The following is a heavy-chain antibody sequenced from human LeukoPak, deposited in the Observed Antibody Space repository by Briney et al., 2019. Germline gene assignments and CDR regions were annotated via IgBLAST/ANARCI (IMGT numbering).Heavy chain of an antibody. CDR2: IYTSGST. CDR1: GGSISRYY. CDR3: ARGYDFWSGYSNWFDP. V-gene: IGHV4-4*07. D-gene: IGHD3-3*01. J-gene: IGHJ5*02. Sequence: SETLSLTCTVSGGSISRYYWSWIRQPAGKGLEWIGRIYTSGSTNYNPSLKSRVTISVDTSKNQFSLKLSSVTAADTAVYYCARGYDFWSGYSNWFDPWGQGTLVTVSS.